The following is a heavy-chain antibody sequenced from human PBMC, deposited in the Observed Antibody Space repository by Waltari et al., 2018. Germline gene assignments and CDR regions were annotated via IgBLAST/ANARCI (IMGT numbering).Heavy chain of an antibody. Sequence: QVQLVESGGGVVQPGRSLRLSCAASGFTFSSYGMHWVRQAPGKGLEWVAVISYDGSNKYYADPVKGRFTISRDNSKNTLYLQMNSLRAEDTAVYYCARRVPEWGLDYWGQGTLVTVSS. J-gene: IGHJ4*02. D-gene: IGHD3-3*01. V-gene: IGHV3-30*03. CDR1: GFTFSSYG. CDR2: ISYDGSNK. CDR3: ARRVPEWGLDY.